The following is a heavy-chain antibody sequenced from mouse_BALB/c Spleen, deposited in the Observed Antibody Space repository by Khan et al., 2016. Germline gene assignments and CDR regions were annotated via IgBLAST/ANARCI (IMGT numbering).Heavy chain of an antibody. CDR1: GFSLTSYG. J-gene: IGHJ1*01. CDR3: ARNYGRCYWYFDI. D-gene: IGHD1-1*01. Sequence: QVQLQQSGPGLVAPSQSLSITCTISGFSLTSYGVHWVRQPPGKGLEWLVVIWSDGSTTYNSALKSRLSISKDNSKSKVFLQMNSLITDDTAMYYGARNYGRCYWYFDIWGAGTTMTVSS. V-gene: IGHV2-6-1*01. CDR2: IWSDGST.